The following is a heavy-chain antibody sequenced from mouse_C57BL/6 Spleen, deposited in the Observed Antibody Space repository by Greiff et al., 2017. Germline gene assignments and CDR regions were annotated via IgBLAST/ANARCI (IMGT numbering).Heavy chain of an antibody. CDR2: ISYDGSY. CDR1: GYSITSGYY. CDR3: ARTGTYYYGSSYGFAY. J-gene: IGHJ3*01. D-gene: IGHD1-1*01. Sequence: VQLKESGPGLVKPSQSLSLTCSVTGYSITSGYYWTWIRQFPGNKLEWMGYISYDGSYNYNPSLKNRISITRDTSKNQFFLKLNSVTTEDTATYYCARTGTYYYGSSYGFAYWGQGTLVTVSA. V-gene: IGHV3-6*01.